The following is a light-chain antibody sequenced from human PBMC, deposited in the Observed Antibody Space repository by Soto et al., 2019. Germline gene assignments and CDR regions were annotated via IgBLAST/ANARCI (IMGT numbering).Light chain of an antibody. CDR2: AAS. J-gene: IGKJ4*01. CDR3: QQSYTTPSLT. V-gene: IGKV1-39*01. CDR1: QSISSY. Sequence: DIQLTQSPSSLSASVGDRVTITCRASQSISSYLNWYQQKPGKAPKLLIYAASSLRSGVPSRFSGSGSGTDFTRNISTLQPEDFATDYFQQSYTTPSLTFGGGTKVDIK.